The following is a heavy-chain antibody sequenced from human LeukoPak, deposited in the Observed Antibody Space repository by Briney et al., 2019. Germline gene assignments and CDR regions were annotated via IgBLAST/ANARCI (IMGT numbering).Heavy chain of an antibody. V-gene: IGHV1-2*02. J-gene: IGHJ3*02. CDR2: INPNDGGT. Sequence: ASVKVSCKASGYTFTGYYMRWFRQAPGQGLEWMGWINPNDGGTNYAQKFQGRVTMTRDTSISTAYMELSSLRSDDTAMYYCARDQGISSYDAFDIWGQGTMVTVSS. CDR1: GYTFTGYY. D-gene: IGHD6-13*01. CDR3: ARDQGISSYDAFDI.